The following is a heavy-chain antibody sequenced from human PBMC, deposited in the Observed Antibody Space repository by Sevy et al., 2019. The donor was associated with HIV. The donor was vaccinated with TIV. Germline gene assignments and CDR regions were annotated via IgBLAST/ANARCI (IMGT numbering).Heavy chain of an antibody. D-gene: IGHD6-6*01. CDR3: ARDTITYSSSLDY. CDR2: IWYDGDNK. CDR1: GFTFSSYG. Sequence: GGSLRLSFAASGFTFSSYGMLWVRQAPGKGLEWVAVIWYDGDNKYYGDSVKGRFTISRDNSKNTLYLQMNSLRAEDTAVYYCARDTITYSSSLDYWGQGTLVTVSS. V-gene: IGHV3-33*01. J-gene: IGHJ4*02.